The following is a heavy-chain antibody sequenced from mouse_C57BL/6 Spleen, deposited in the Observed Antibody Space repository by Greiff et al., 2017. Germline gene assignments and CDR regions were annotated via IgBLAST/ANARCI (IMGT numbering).Heavy chain of an antibody. V-gene: IGHV1-54*01. J-gene: IGHJ2*01. Sequence: VQLQQSGAELVRPGTSVKVSCKASGYAFTNYLIEWVKQRPGQGLEWIGVINPGSGGTNYNEKFKGKATLTADKSSSTAYMQLSSLTSEDSAVYFCARTYYDYCDYWGQGTTLTVSS. CDR2: INPGSGGT. CDR3: ARTYYDYCDY. D-gene: IGHD2-4*01. CDR1: GYAFTNYL.